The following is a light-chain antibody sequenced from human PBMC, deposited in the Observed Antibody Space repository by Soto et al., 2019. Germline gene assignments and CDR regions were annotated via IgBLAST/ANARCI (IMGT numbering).Light chain of an antibody. CDR2: DVS. J-gene: IGLJ3*02. Sequence: QSALTQPASVSGSPGQSITISCTGTSSDVGGYNYVAWYQQHPGKAPKLMIYDVSNRPSGVSNRIFGSKSGNTASLTISGLQSEDEADYYCSSYTIRSTVVFGGGTQLTVL. CDR3: SSYTIRSTVV. CDR1: SSDVGGYNY. V-gene: IGLV2-14*01.